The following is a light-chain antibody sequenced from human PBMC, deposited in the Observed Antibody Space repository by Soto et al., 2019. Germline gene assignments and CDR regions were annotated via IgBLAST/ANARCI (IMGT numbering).Light chain of an antibody. CDR3: QQDYNLPIT. Sequence: VLTQSPATLSLSPGEGATLSCRFSQSISSSYLSWYQQRPGQAPRLLIYGASTRATGIPARFSGSGRGSGTDFTLTISSLQPEDVAVYYCQQDYNLPITLGQGTRLEIK. J-gene: IGKJ5*01. CDR2: GAS. CDR1: QSISSSY. V-gene: IGKV3D-7*01.